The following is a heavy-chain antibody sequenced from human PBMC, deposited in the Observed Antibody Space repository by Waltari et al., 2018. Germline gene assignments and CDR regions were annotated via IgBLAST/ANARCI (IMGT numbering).Heavy chain of an antibody. D-gene: IGHD6-19*01. CDR3: ARGGISRQWLVRGHIDY. CDR1: GGSFSGYY. Sequence: QVQLQQWGAGLLKPSETLSLTCAVYGGSFSGYYWSWIRQPPGKGLEWLGEINHSGSTNHNPSLKSRVTISVDTSKNQFSLKLSSVTAADTAVYYCARGGISRQWLVRGHIDYWGQGTLVTVSS. J-gene: IGHJ4*02. V-gene: IGHV4-34*01. CDR2: INHSGST.